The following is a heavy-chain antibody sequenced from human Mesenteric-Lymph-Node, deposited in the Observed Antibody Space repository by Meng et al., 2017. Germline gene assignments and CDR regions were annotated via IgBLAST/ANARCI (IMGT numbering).Heavy chain of an antibody. J-gene: IGHJ5*02. V-gene: IGHV3-11*04. Sequence: VPLVAAGGGLVKAGGSLRLSCAASGFTFSDYYMTWIRQPPGQGLEWLASVSPTSGSLYFADSVKGRFSISRDNAKNSVSLQMTRLRVEDTAVYYCARDHGSLNWFDPWGQGTLVTVSS. CDR1: GFTFSDYY. D-gene: IGHD6-25*01. CDR3: ARDHGSLNWFDP. CDR2: VSPTSGSL.